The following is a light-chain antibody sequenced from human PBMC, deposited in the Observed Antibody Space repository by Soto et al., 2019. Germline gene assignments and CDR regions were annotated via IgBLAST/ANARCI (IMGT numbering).Light chain of an antibody. CDR1: QSVSNNY. CDR3: QQYGSSGT. V-gene: IGKV3-20*01. CDR2: GAS. Sequence: VWTQSPATLSLSPGERATLSCRASQSVSNNYLAWYQQQPGHAPRLRIYGASNRATGIPDRLSGSGSGTDFTLTISRLEPEDSAVYYCQQYGSSGTFGQGTKVDIK. J-gene: IGKJ1*01.